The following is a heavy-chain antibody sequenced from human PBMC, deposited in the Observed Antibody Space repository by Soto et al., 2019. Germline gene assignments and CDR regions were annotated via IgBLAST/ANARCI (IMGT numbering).Heavy chain of an antibody. V-gene: IGHV4-34*01. CDR2: VNHSGST. Sequence: QVQLQQWGAGLLKPSETLSLTCAVYGGSFSGYYWSWIRQPPGKGLEWIGEVNHSGSTNYNPSLKSRVTISVDTSKNQVSLKLSSVTAADTAVYYCARGWSGLVIIRFDPWGQGTLVTVSS. J-gene: IGHJ5*02. CDR3: ARGWSGLVIIRFDP. D-gene: IGHD3-9*01. CDR1: GGSFSGYY.